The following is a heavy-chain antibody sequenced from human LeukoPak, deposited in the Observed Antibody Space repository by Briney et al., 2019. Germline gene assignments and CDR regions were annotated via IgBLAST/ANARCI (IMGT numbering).Heavy chain of an antibody. V-gene: IGHV3-30*02. J-gene: IGHJ4*02. CDR2: IRNDGRDK. CDR3: AKDVAQYFDY. CDR1: GFTFNIYG. Sequence: GGSLRLSCAASGFTFNIYGMHWVRQAPGKGLEWVAFIRNDGRDKYYVDSVKGRFTISRDNSRDTLYLQMNSLKTEDTAVYYCAKDVAQYFDYWGQGTLVTVSS.